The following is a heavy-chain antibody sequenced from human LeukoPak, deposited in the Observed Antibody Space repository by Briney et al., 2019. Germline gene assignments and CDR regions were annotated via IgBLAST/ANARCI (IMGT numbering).Heavy chain of an antibody. CDR2: INHSGST. J-gene: IGHJ3*02. D-gene: IGHD1-1*01. CDR1: GGSFSGYY. CDR3: AISTGRDDAFDI. V-gene: IGHV4-34*01. Sequence: PSETLSLTCAVYGGSFSGYYWSWIRQPPGKGLEWIGEINHSGSTNYNPSLKSRVTISVDTSKNQFSLKLSSVTAADTAVYYCAISTGRDDAFDIWGQGTMVTASS.